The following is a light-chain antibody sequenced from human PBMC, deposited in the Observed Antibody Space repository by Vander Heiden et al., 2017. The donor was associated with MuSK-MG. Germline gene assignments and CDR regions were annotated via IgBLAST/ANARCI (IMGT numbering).Light chain of an antibody. CDR1: TSDIGAHDQ. CDR2: EVN. Sequence: QSALTQPASVSGSPGQSITISCSVTTSDIGAHDQVSWYQVYPGKVPKFLIYEVNKRPSGVSTRFSGSKSGNWASLTTWGLQAEDEADYYCCSFTTSGTLVFGGGTKLTVL. J-gene: IGLJ3*02. CDR3: CSFTTSGTLV. V-gene: IGLV2-23*02.